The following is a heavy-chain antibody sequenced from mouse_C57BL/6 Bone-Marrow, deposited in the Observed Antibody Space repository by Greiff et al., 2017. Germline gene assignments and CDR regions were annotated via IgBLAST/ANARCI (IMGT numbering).Heavy chain of an antibody. Sequence: EVKLMESGGGLVKPGGSLKLSCAASGFTFSSYTMSWVRQTPEKRLEWVATISGGGGNTYYPDSVKGRFTISRDNAKNTLYLQMSSLRSEDTALYYCARLLFTAHFDYWGQGTTLTVSS. D-gene: IGHD1-2*01. J-gene: IGHJ2*01. V-gene: IGHV5-9*01. CDR2: ISGGGGNT. CDR1: GFTFSSYT. CDR3: ARLLFTAHFDY.